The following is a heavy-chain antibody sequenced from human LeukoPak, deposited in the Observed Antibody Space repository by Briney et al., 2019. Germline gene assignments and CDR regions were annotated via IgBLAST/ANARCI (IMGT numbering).Heavy chain of an antibody. D-gene: IGHD1-20*01. J-gene: IGHJ3*02. Sequence: SGGSLRLSCAASGFTFSSYAMSWARHAPGKGLEWVSAISWSGGSTYYAHYVKGRFTISRDNYKNTLYLKMNSLRAEDTPEYYCANPYNWTPSESFDIWGQGTMVTVSS. CDR2: ISWSGGST. CDR3: ANPYNWTPSESFDI. V-gene: IGHV3-23*01. CDR1: GFTFSSYA.